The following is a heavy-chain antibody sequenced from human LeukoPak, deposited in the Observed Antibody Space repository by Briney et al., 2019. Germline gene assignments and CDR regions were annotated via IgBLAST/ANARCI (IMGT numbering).Heavy chain of an antibody. CDR3: ARHDKGFDY. CDR2: IYSSGTI. J-gene: IGHJ4*02. CDR1: SGSISSYY. V-gene: IGHV4-59*08. D-gene: IGHD3-22*01. Sequence: PSETLSLTCTVSSGSISSYYWSWIRQPPGKGLEWLGYIYSSGTINFNPSLKSRLTMSVDTSKNQFSLKLSSVIAADTAVYYCARHDKGFDYWGQGTLVTVSA.